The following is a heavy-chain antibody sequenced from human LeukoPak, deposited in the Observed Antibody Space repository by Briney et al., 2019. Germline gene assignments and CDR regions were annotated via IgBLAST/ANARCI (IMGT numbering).Heavy chain of an antibody. CDR3: AKDFGSSWSWFDP. V-gene: IGHV3-23*01. D-gene: IGHD6-13*01. CDR2: ISNSGGST. J-gene: IGHJ5*02. CDR1: GFTFSNFA. Sequence: GGSLTLSCAASGFTFSNFAVTWVRQAPGKGLEWVSTISNSGGSTYYADSVKGRFTISRDNSKNTLYLQMNSLRAEDTAFYYCAKDFGSSWSWFDPWGQGTMAADSS.